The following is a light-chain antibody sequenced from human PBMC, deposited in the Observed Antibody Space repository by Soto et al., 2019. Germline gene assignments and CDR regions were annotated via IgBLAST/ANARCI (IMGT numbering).Light chain of an antibody. J-gene: IGLJ1*01. Sequence: QSALTQPASVSGSPGQSITISCTGTSSDVGSYNFVSWYQQLPGKAPKLMIYEVSNRPSGVSNRFSGSKSGNTASLTISGLQAEDEADYYCCSYTDSRTHIFGSGTKVTVL. CDR1: SSDVGSYNF. CDR3: CSYTDSRTHI. V-gene: IGLV2-14*01. CDR2: EVS.